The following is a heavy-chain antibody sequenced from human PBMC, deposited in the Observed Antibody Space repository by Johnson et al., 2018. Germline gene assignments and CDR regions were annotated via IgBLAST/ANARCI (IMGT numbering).Heavy chain of an antibody. CDR2: ISYDGSNK. Sequence: QVQLVQSGGGVVQPGRSLRLSCAASGFTFSSYAMHWVRQAPGKGLEWVAVISYDGSNKYYADSVKGRFTISRDNSKNTLYLQMNSVRAWETAVYYCAKEGLMEWEYYGPFQYWGPGTLGTVSS. V-gene: IGHV3-30-3*01. CDR3: AKEGLMEWEYYGPFQY. J-gene: IGHJ1*01. D-gene: IGHD1-26*01. CDR1: GFTFSSYA.